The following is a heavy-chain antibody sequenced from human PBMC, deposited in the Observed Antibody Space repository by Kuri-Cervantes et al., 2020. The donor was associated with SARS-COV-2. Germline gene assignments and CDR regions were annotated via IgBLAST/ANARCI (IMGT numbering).Heavy chain of an antibody. V-gene: IGHV4-59*08. CDR1: GGSISSYY. CDR3: ARPHCSSTSCYKGSIGWFDP. Sequence: ESLKISCTVSGGSISSYYWSWIRQPPGKGLEWIGYIYYSGSTNYNPSLKSRVTISVDTSKNQFSLKLSSVTAADTAVYYCARPHCSSTSCYKGSIGWFDPWGQGTLVTVSS. CDR2: IYYSGST. J-gene: IGHJ5*02. D-gene: IGHD2-2*01.